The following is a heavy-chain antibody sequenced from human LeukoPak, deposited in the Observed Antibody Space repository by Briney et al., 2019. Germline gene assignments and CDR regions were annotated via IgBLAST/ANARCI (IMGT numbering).Heavy chain of an antibody. D-gene: IGHD3-9*01. CDR1: GFIVSSNY. CDR2: IYSDGST. J-gene: IGHJ6*04. CDR3: ARVLYILQYFDY. Sequence: GGSLRLSFAASGFIVSSNYMSWVRQAPGKGLEWVSVIYSDGSTYYADSVKGRFTISRDNSKNTLYLQMNSLRAEDTAVYYCARVLYILQYFDYWGKGTTVTISS. V-gene: IGHV3-53*01.